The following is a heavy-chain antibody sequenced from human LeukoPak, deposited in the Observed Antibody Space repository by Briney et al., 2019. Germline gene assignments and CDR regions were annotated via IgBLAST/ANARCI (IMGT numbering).Heavy chain of an antibody. CDR2: IYHSGST. V-gene: IGHV4-30-2*01. CDR1: GGSIGSGGYS. CDR3: ARERPAYCSGGSCYSYGMDV. D-gene: IGHD2-15*01. Sequence: PSETLSLTCAVSGGSIGSGGYSWSWIRQPPGKGLEWIGYIYHSGSTYYNPSLKSRVTISVDRSKNQFSLKLSSVTAADTAVYYCARERPAYCSGGSCYSYGMDVWGQGTTVTVSS. J-gene: IGHJ6*02.